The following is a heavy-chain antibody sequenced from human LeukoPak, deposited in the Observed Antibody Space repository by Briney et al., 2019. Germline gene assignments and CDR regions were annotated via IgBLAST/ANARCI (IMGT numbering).Heavy chain of an antibody. V-gene: IGHV3-33*01. CDR2: IWYDGSKK. CDR1: GFTFSSYV. Sequence: GGSLRLSCAASGFTFSSYVMHWVRQAPGKGLEWVAVIWYDGSKKYYGDSVKGRLTISRDDSKNTLYLQMNSLRAEDTAVYYCLRDGGSGCDYWGQGTLVTVSS. CDR3: LRDGGSGCDY. J-gene: IGHJ4*02. D-gene: IGHD6-19*01.